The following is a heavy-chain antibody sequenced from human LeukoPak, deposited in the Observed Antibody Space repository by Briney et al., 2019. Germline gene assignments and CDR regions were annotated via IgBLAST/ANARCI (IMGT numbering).Heavy chain of an antibody. Sequence: SETLSLTCAVYGGSFSGYYWSWIRQPPGKGLEWIGEINHSGSTNYNPSLKSRVTISVDTSKNQCSLKLSSVTAADTAVYYCASSRSGYYDLNNWFDPWGQGTLVTVSS. V-gene: IGHV4-34*01. CDR2: INHSGST. D-gene: IGHD3-3*01. CDR3: ASSRSGYYDLNNWFDP. J-gene: IGHJ5*02. CDR1: GGSFSGYY.